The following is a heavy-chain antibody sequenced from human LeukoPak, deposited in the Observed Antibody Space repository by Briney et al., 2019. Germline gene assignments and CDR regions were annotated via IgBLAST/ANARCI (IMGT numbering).Heavy chain of an antibody. CDR2: IKQDGSEK. Sequence: GGSLRLSCAASGFTFRSYWMRWVRQAPGKGLEWVANIKQDGSEKNYVDSVKGRFTISRDNSKNTLYLQMNSLRAEDTAVYYCAKVSADSSGYYIDYWGQGTLVTVSS. D-gene: IGHD3-22*01. V-gene: IGHV3-7*01. CDR1: GFTFRSYW. CDR3: AKVSADSSGYYIDY. J-gene: IGHJ4*02.